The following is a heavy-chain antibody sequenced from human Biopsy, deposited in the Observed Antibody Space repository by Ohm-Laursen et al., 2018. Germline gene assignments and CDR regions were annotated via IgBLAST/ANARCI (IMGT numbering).Heavy chain of an antibody. J-gene: IGHJ2*01. CDR1: GGPVSSGGFY. Sequence: SQTLSLTCTVSGGPVSSGGFYWSWIRQHPGKGLEWIGYIYYSGTTYYNPSLKSLVTISVDTSKNQFSLKLNSVTAADTAVYYCARRPYGGTRYWYFDLWGRGTPVTVSS. CDR3: ARRPYGGTRYWYFDL. V-gene: IGHV4-31*01. CDR2: IYYSGTT. D-gene: IGHD4-23*01.